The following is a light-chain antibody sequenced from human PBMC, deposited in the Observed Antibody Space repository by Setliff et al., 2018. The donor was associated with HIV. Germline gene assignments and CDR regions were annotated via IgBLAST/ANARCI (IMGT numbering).Light chain of an antibody. CDR3: SSYTNSVTVV. Sequence: QSALTQPASVSGSPGQSITISCTGTSGDVGFYNFVSWYQLHPGKAPKLIIYEVSNRPSGVSNRFSGSKSGYTASLTISGLQPEDGADYYCSSYTNSVTVVFGTGTKVTVL. CDR2: EVS. J-gene: IGLJ1*01. V-gene: IGLV2-14*01. CDR1: SGDVGFYNF.